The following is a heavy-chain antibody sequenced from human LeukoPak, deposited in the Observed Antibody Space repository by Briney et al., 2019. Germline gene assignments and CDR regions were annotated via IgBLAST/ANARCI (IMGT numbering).Heavy chain of an antibody. V-gene: IGHV5-10-1*01. D-gene: IGHD2-15*01. Sequence: GEPLKISCKGSGYSFTSYWISWVRQMPGKGLEWMGRIDPSDSYTNYSPSFQGHVTISADKSISTAYLQWSSLKASDTAMYYCASALGYCSGGSCYYYWGQGTLVTVSS. CDR3: ASALGYCSGGSCYYY. CDR2: IDPSDSYT. J-gene: IGHJ4*02. CDR1: GYSFTSYW.